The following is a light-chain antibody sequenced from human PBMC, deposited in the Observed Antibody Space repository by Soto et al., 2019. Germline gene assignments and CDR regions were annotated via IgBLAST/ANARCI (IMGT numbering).Light chain of an antibody. V-gene: IGKV1-27*01. CDR3: QRYNSAPLT. CDR1: HDIKNY. CDR2: AAS. Sequence: DIQLTQSPPSLSASEGDRVTITCQASHDIKNYLNWYQQKPGKAPKLLIYAASTLQSGVPSRFSGSGSGTDFTLTISSLQPEDVATYSCQRYNSAPLTFGGGTKVDIK. J-gene: IGKJ4*01.